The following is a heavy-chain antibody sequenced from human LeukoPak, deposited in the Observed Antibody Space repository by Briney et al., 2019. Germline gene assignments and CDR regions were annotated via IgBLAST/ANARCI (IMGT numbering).Heavy chain of an antibody. CDR1: GGTFSSYA. CDR2: IIPILGTA. Sequence: SVKVSCKASGGTFSSYAISWVRQAPGQGLEWMGRIIPILGTANYAQKFQGRVTITADESTSTAYMELSSLRSEDTAVYYCARDRDCSSTSCHLEVGYWGQGTLVTVSS. J-gene: IGHJ4*02. CDR3: ARDRDCSSTSCHLEVGY. D-gene: IGHD2-2*01. V-gene: IGHV1-69*11.